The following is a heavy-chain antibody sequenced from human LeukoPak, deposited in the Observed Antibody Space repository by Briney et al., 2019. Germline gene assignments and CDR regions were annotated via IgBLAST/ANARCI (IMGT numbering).Heavy chain of an antibody. CDR1: GGSISSYY. D-gene: IGHD3-3*01. J-gene: IGHJ4*02. CDR3: ARQAYPHYDFWSGYYPQPEFDY. V-gene: IGHV4-59*08. CDR2: IYYSGST. Sequence: SETLSLTCTVSGGSISSYYWSWIRQPPGKGLEWIGYIYYSGSTNYNPSLKSRVAISVDTSKNQFSLKLSSVTAADTAVYYCARQAYPHYDFWSGYYPQPEFDYWGQGTLVTVSS.